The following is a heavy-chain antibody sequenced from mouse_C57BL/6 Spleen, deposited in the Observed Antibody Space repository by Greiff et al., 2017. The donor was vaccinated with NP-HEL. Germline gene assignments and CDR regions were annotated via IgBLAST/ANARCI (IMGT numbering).Heavy chain of an antibody. CDR2: ISYSGST. CDR3: ASRDYRKYCDV. D-gene: IGHD1-1*02. J-gene: IGHJ1*03. CDR1: GYSITSGYD. Sequence: EVMLVESGPGMVKPSQSLSLTCTVTGYSITSGYDWHWIRHFPGNKLEWMGYISYSGSTNYNPSLKSRISITHDTSKNHFFLKLNSVTTEDTATYYCASRDYRKYCDVWGTGTTVTVSS. V-gene: IGHV3-1*01.